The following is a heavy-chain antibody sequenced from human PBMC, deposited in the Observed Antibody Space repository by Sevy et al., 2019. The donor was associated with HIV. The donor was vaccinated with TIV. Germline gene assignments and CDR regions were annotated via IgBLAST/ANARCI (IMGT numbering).Heavy chain of an antibody. J-gene: IGHJ6*02. V-gene: IGHV3-23*01. Sequence: GGSLRLSCAASGFTFSSYAMSWVRQAPGKGLEWVSAISGSGGSTYYADSVKGRFTISIDNSKNTLDLQMNSLRAEDTAVYYCAKLSVVRFCRTNGVCSNGMDVWGQGTTVTVSS. D-gene: IGHD2-8*01. CDR2: ISGSGGST. CDR3: AKLSVVRFCRTNGVCSNGMDV. CDR1: GFTFSSYA.